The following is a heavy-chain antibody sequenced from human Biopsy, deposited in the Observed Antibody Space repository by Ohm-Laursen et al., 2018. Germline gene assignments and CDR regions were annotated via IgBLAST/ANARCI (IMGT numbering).Heavy chain of an antibody. CDR2: VYYTGST. Sequence: GTLSLTCTVSGDSISSYYWSRIRQPPGKGLQWIGYVYYTGSTDYNPSLQSRVTISVDTSKNHFSLRLRSVTPADTAIYYCARDRGFYSDRTVPGYFDLWGRDTLVTVSS. D-gene: IGHD3-22*01. V-gene: IGHV4-59*01. CDR3: ARDRGFYSDRTVPGYFDL. CDR1: GDSISSYY. J-gene: IGHJ2*01.